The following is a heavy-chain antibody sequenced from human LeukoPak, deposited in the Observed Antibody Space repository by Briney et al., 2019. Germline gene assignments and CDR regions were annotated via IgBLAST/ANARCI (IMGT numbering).Heavy chain of an antibody. V-gene: IGHV3-20*04. D-gene: IGHD6-19*01. J-gene: IGHJ4*02. Sequence: GGSLRLSCEASGFRFDDHGMSWVRQAPGKGLEWVSGINWNGASTGYGDSVKGRFTISRDNAKNSLYLQMSSLRAEDTALYYCAGGDRNGWYFDYWGQGVLVTVSS. CDR1: GFRFDDHG. CDR2: INWNGAST. CDR3: AGGDRNGWYFDY.